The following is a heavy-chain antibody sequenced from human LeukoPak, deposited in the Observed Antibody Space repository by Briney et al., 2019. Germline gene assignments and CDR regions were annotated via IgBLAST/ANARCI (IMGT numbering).Heavy chain of an antibody. D-gene: IGHD3-10*01. V-gene: IGHV1-8*03. CDR3: ARGVGSYYYGSGSYYNVNYYYYYMDV. CDR2: MNPNSGNT. Sequence: ASVKVSCKASGYTFTSYDINWVRQATGQGLEWMGWMNPNSGNTGYAQKFQGRVTITRNTSISTAYMELSSLRSGDTAVYYCARGVGSYYYGSGSYYNVNYYYYYMDVWGKGTTVTVSS. J-gene: IGHJ6*03. CDR1: GYTFTSYD.